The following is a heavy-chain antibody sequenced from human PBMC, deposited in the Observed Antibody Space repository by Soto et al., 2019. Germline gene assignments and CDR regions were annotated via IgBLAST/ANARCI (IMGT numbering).Heavy chain of an antibody. D-gene: IGHD3-10*01. CDR1: GYTFTSYA. J-gene: IGHJ4*02. CDR2: INAGNGNT. Sequence: QVRLVQSGAEVKKPGASVKVSCKASGYTFTSYAMHWVRQAPGQRLEWMGWINAGNGNTKYSQKFQGRVTITRDTSASTAYMELSSLRSEDTAVYYCAGGALWFGERGGFDYWGQGTLVTVSS. CDR3: AGGALWFGERGGFDY. V-gene: IGHV1-3*01.